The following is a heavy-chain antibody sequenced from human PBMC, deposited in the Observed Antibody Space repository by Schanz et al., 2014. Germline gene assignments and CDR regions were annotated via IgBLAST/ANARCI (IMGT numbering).Heavy chain of an antibody. Sequence: EVQLVESGGGVVQPGGSLRLSCTVSGFTFRTYAVHWVRQAPGKGLEWVANIKGDSSVKAYVDSVRGRFTLSRDNVKNSVYLQMNSLRVEDTAVYYCARDPNSVNELDYWGQGTLVTVSS. CDR1: GFTFRTYA. V-gene: IGHV3-7*03. D-gene: IGHD5-12*01. CDR2: IKGDSSVK. CDR3: ARDPNSVNELDY. J-gene: IGHJ4*02.